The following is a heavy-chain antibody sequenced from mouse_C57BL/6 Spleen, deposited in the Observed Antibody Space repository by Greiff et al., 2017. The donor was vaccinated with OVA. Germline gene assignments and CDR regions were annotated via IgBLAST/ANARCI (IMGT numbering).Heavy chain of an antibody. CDR2: IYPSDSET. V-gene: IGHV1-61*01. Sequence: VQLQQPGAELVRPGSSVKLSCTASGYTLTSYWVDWVQQRPGQGLEWIGNIYPSDSETHYNQKLKEQATLNLDKSSSTAYMQLSSLTSEDSAVYYCAISLITTVVVDYWGQGTTLTVSS. CDR3: AISLITTVVVDY. CDR1: GYTLTSYW. J-gene: IGHJ2*01. D-gene: IGHD1-1*01.